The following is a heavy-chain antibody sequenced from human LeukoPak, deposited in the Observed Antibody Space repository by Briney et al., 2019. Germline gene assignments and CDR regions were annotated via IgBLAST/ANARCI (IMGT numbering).Heavy chain of an antibody. CDR2: IIPIFGAA. V-gene: IGHV1-69*05. CDR1: GGTFSSYA. CDR3: ATREQLANGSYYYYYYYMDV. D-gene: IGHD6-13*01. J-gene: IGHJ6*03. Sequence: SVKVSCKASGGTFSSYAISWVRQAPGQGLEWMGGIIPIFGAANYAQKFQGRVTITTDESTSTAYTELSSLRSEDTAVYYCATREQLANGSYYYYYYYMDVWGKGTTVTVSS.